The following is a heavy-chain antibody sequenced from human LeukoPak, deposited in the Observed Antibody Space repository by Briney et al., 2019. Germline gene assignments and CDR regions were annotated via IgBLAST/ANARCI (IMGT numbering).Heavy chain of an antibody. V-gene: IGHV4-34*01. CDR3: ARVGYGDYGYYYYYYYMDV. CDR1: GGSISGYY. J-gene: IGHJ6*03. D-gene: IGHD4-17*01. CDR2: INHSGST. Sequence: SETLSLTCTVSGGSISGYYWSWIRQPPGKGLEWIGEINHSGSTNYNPSLKSRVTISVDTSKNQSSLKLSSVTAADTAVYYCARVGYGDYGYYYYYYYMDVWGKGTTVTVSS.